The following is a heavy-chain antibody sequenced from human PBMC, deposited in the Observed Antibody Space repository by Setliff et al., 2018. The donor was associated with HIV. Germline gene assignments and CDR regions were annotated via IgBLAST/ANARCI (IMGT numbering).Heavy chain of an antibody. V-gene: IGHV3-64D*09. CDR1: GFTFSSYW. CDR2: ISSSSST. CDR3: VKARVDGDYYYYYYMDV. D-gene: IGHD4-17*01. J-gene: IGHJ6*03. Sequence: LRLSCAASGFTFSSYWVSWVRQAPGKGLEWVSSISSSSSTYYADSVKGRFTTSRDNSKNTLYLQMSSLRAEDTAVYYCVKARVDGDYYYYYYMDVWGKGTTVTVSS.